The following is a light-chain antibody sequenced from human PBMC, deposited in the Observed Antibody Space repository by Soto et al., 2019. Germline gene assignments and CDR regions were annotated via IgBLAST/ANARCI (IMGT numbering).Light chain of an antibody. CDR1: QTISSW. Sequence: DIQTTQSPSTLSGSVGDRVTITCPASQTISSWLAWYQQKPGKAPKLLIYKASTLKSGVPSRFSGRGSGTEFTLTISNLQPEDFATYYCLHTDSFPWTFGQGTKVDIK. V-gene: IGKV1-5*03. CDR2: KAS. J-gene: IGKJ1*01. CDR3: LHTDSFPWT.